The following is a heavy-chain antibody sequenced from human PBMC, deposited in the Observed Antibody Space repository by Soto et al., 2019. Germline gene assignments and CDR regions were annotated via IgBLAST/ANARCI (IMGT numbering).Heavy chain of an antibody. V-gene: IGHV1-69*01. CDR2: IIPIFGTA. CDR1: GGTFSSYA. CDR3: AGRTPTVTCCGSFDY. J-gene: IGHJ4*02. Sequence: QVQLVQSGAEVKKPGSSVKVSCKASGGTFSSYAISWVRQAPGQGLEWMGWIIPIFGTADYAQKFQGRVTISADESTSTAYMELSSLRSEDTAVYYCAGRTPTVTCCGSFDYWGQGTLVTVSS. D-gene: IGHD4-17*01.